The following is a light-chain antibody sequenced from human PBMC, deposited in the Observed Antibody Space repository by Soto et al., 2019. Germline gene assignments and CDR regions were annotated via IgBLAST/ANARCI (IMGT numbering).Light chain of an antibody. Sequence: EIVLTQSPGSLSLSPGERATLSCRASQSVSSSDLVWYQQKPGQAPRLLIYGASSRATGIPDRFSGSWSGTEFTLTISSLQSEDFAVYYCQQYNNWITFGQGTRLEIK. CDR1: QSVSSSD. V-gene: IGKV3-20*01. CDR3: QQYNNWIT. CDR2: GAS. J-gene: IGKJ5*01.